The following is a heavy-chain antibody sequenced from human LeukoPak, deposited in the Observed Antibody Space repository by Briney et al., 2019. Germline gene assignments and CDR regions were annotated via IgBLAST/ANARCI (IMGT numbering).Heavy chain of an antibody. V-gene: IGHV3-9*01. Sequence: GRSLRLSCAASGFTFDDYAMHWVRQAPGKGLEWVSGISWNSGSIGYADSVKGRFTFSRDNAKNSLYLQMNSLRAEDTALYYCAKDIRHQRYDFWSGYCFDYWGQGTLVTVSS. CDR3: AKDIRHQRYDFWSGYCFDY. CDR2: ISWNSGSI. CDR1: GFTFDDYA. D-gene: IGHD3-3*01. J-gene: IGHJ4*02.